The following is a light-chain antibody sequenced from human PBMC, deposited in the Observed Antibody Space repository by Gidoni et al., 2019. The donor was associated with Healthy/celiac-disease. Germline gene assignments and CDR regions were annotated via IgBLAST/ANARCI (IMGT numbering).Light chain of an antibody. Sequence: DIAFTQSPATLSLSPGERATLSCRASQSVSSYLAWYQQKPGQAPRLLIHDASNRATGIPARFSGSGSGTDFTLTISSLEPEDFAVYYCQQRSNWPLLTFGGGTKVEIK. CDR1: QSVSSY. CDR2: DAS. CDR3: QQRSNWPLLT. J-gene: IGKJ4*01. V-gene: IGKV3-11*01.